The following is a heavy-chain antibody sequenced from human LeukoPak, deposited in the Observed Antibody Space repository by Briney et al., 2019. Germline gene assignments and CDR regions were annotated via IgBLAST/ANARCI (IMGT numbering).Heavy chain of an antibody. CDR3: ARDLVMGATIYYFDY. V-gene: IGHV3-11*04. J-gene: IGHJ4*02. CDR2: ISSSGSTI. CDR1: GFTFSDYY. Sequence: GGSLRLSCAASGFTFSDYYMSWIRQAPGKGLEWVSYISSSGSTIYYADSVKGRFTISRDNAKNSLYLQMNSLRAEDTAVYYCARDLVMGATIYYFDYWGQGTLVTVSS. D-gene: IGHD1-26*01.